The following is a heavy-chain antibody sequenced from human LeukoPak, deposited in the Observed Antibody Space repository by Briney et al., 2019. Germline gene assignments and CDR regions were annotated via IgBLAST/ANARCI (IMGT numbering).Heavy chain of an antibody. J-gene: IGHJ4*02. CDR2: INHSGST. CDR1: GGSFSGYY. V-gene: IGHV4-34*01. CDR3: AMLNVVPAATNFDY. D-gene: IGHD2-2*01. Sequence: SETLSLTCAVYGGSFSGYYWSWIRQPPGKGLEWIGEINHSGSTNYNPSLKSRVTISVDTSKKQFSLKLSSVTAADTAVYYCAMLNVVPAATNFDYWGQGTLVTVSS.